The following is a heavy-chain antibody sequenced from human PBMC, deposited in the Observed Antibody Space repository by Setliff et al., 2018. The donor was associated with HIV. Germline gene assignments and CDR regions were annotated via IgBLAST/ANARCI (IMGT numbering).Heavy chain of an antibody. CDR3: ARGASKELDY. D-gene: IGHD1-1*01. V-gene: IGHV4-38-2*01. CDR2: IYQSGNT. Sequence: SETLSLTCAVSGYSISSGFYWSWTRQPPGKGLEWIGSIYQSGNTNYNPSLESRLTISVDTSKDQFSLKLRSVTAADTAVYYCARGASKELDYWGPGTLVTVSS. J-gene: IGHJ4*02. CDR1: GYSISSGFY.